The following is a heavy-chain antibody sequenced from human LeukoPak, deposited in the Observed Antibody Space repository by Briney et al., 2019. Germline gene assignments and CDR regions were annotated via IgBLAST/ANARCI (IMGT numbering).Heavy chain of an antibody. CDR1: GDSISTYY. Sequence: PSETLSLTCNVSGDSISTYYWSWIRQPPGKGLEWIAYIGYRGSTTYNPSLRSRVTISVDTSRNQFSLKLYSVTAADTAVYYCARSRSGYSYDHAAFEIWGQGTMVTVSS. V-gene: IGHV4-59*01. D-gene: IGHD5-18*01. CDR2: IGYRGST. CDR3: ARSRSGYSYDHAAFEI. J-gene: IGHJ3*02.